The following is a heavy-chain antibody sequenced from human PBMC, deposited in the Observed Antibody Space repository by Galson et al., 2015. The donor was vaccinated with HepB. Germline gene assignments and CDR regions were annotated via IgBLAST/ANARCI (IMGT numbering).Heavy chain of an antibody. CDR2: INPNSGGT. CDR1: GYTFTGYY. CDR3: ARDREIQLWPDGEYYYGMDV. V-gene: IGHV1-2*02. Sequence: SVKVSCKASGYTFTGYYMHWVRQAPGQGLEWMGWINPNSGGTNYAQKFQGRVTMTRDTSISTAYMELSRLRSDDTAVYYCARDREIQLWPDGEYYYGMDVWGQGTTVTVSS. D-gene: IGHD5-18*01. J-gene: IGHJ6*02.